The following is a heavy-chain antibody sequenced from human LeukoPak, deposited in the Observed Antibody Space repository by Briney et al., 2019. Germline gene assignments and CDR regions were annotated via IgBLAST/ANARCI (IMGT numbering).Heavy chain of an antibody. D-gene: IGHD2-21*01. CDR1: GFTFSSYG. J-gene: IGHJ4*02. Sequence: GGSLRLSCAASGFTFSSYGMHWVRQAPGKGLEWVAVISYDGSNKYYADSVKGRFTISRDTSKNTLYLQMNSLRGEDTAVYYCAKDRGDSGSYFDYWGQGTLVTVSS. CDR3: AKDRGDSGSYFDY. V-gene: IGHV3-30*18. CDR2: ISYDGSNK.